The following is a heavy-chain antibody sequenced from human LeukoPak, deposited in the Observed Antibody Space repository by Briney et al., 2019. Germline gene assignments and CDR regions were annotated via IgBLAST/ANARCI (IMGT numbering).Heavy chain of an antibody. V-gene: IGHV5-51*01. CDR3: GMSGDRVPLQDDVFDV. CDR2: IYPGDSGP. CDR1: GFTVSSNY. D-gene: IGHD1-26*01. Sequence: GGSLRLSCAASGFTVSSNYMSWVRQMPGKGLEWMGIIYPGDSGPTYSPSFQGQVTISVDKSINTAYLQWSSLQASDTAMYYCGMSGDRVPLQDDVFDVWGQGTMVTVST. J-gene: IGHJ3*01.